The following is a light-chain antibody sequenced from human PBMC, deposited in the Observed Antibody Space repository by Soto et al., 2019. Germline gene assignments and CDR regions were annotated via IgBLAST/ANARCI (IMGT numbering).Light chain of an antibody. CDR1: QSVSSL. Sequence: EIVLTQSPATLSLSPGERATLSCRASQSVSSLLAWYQQKSGQPPRLLISDASNRATGVPARFSGSGSGTDFTLIISSLEPEDFAVYYCQQHINWPLTFGGGTKV. CDR3: QQHINWPLT. CDR2: DAS. J-gene: IGKJ4*01. V-gene: IGKV3-11*01.